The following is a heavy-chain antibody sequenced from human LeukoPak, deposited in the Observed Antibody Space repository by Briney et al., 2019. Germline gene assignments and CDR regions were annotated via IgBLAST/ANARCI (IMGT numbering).Heavy chain of an antibody. Sequence: KPGGSLRLSCVASGFTFNTCSMSWVRQAPGKGLEWVSSINSGSSYIFYAESVKGRFTISRDNAKNSLYLQMNNLAADDTAVYYCARDPDGGRRVTTVEWFDPWGRGTLVTVSS. V-gene: IGHV3-21*01. J-gene: IGHJ5*02. D-gene: IGHD4-11*01. CDR1: GFTFNTCS. CDR2: INSGSSYI. CDR3: ARDPDGGRRVTTVEWFDP.